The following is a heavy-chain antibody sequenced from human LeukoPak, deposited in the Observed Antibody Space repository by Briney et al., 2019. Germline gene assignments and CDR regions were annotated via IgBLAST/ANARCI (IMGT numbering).Heavy chain of an antibody. J-gene: IGHJ4*02. D-gene: IGHD1-26*01. CDR1: GFTFSSYS. CDR3: AREGSWDSGSHYGY. CDR2: ISSSSSTI. V-gene: IGHV3-48*01. Sequence: QAGGSLRLSCAASGFTFSSYSMNWVRQAPGKGLEWVSYISSSSSTIYYADSVKGRFTIYRDNAKNSLYLQMNSLRAEDMAVYYCAREGSWDSGSHYGYWGKGTVVTVSS.